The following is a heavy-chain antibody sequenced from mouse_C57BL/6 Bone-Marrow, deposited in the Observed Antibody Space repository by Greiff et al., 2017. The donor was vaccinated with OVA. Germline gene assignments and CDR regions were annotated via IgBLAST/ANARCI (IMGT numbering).Heavy chain of an antibody. D-gene: IGHD1-1*01. CDR1: GYTFTSYW. V-gene: IGHV1-69*01. J-gene: IGHJ4*01. Sequence: PPPPPWAGLFMPGASVKLSFQGSGYTFTSYWVPWVEQRPGQGLEWIGEIDPSDSYTNYNQKFKGKSTLTVDKASSTAYMQLSSLTSEDSAVYYCARNYYGSRRAMDYWGQGTSVTVSS. CDR2: IDPSDSYT. CDR3: ARNYYGSRRAMDY.